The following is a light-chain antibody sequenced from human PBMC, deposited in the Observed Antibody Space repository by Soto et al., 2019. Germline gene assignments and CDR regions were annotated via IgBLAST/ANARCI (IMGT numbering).Light chain of an antibody. V-gene: IGKV3-20*01. CDR3: QQYVSSPLT. CDR1: QSVTSSY. J-gene: IGKJ4*01. Sequence: EIVLTQSPGTVSLSPGERATLSCRASQSVTSSYLAWYQQKPGQTPRLLIYGVSSRATGIPDRFSGSGAGTDFTLTIIRLEPEDFAVYYCQQYVSSPLTFGGGTKVDIK. CDR2: GVS.